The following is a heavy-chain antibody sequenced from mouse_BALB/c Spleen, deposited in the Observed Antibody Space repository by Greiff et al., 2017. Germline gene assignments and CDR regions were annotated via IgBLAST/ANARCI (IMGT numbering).Heavy chain of an antibody. Sequence: EVQLQESGPELVKPGASVKISCTASGYSFTGYYMHWVKQSHVKSLEWIGRINPYNGATSYNQNFKVKASLTVDKSSSTAYMELHSLTSEDSAVYYCAREGYYRFAYWGQGTLVTVSA. J-gene: IGHJ3*01. V-gene: IGHV1-31*01. D-gene: IGHD2-3*01. CDR3: AREGYYRFAY. CDR1: GYSFTGYY. CDR2: INPYNGAT.